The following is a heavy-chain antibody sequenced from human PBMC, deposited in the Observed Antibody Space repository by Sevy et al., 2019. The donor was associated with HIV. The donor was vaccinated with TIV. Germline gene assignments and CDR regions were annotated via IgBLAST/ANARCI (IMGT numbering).Heavy chain of an antibody. Sequence: GGSLRLSCAASGFTFSSYAMSWVRQAPGKGLEWVSAISGSGGSTYYADSVKGRFTISRDNSKNTLYLQMNSLRAEDTAVYYCGRCSGGSCYSSRFDPWGQGTLVTVSS. CDR1: GFTFSSYA. CDR3: GRCSGGSCYSSRFDP. J-gene: IGHJ5*02. CDR2: ISGSGGST. V-gene: IGHV3-23*01. D-gene: IGHD2-15*01.